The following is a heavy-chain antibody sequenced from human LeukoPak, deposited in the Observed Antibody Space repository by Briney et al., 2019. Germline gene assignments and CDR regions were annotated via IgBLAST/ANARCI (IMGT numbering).Heavy chain of an antibody. V-gene: IGHV4-4*07. CDR1: GGSISSYY. CDR3: ARSPGYYYDSSGYYSFGSNWFDP. D-gene: IGHD3-22*01. J-gene: IGHJ5*02. Sequence: SETLSLTCTVSGGSISSYYWSWIRQPAGKGLEWIGRIYISGSTNYNPSLKSRVTISVDTSKNQFSLKLSSVTAADTAVYYCARSPGYYYDSSGYYSFGSNWFDPWGQGTLVTVSS. CDR2: IYISGST.